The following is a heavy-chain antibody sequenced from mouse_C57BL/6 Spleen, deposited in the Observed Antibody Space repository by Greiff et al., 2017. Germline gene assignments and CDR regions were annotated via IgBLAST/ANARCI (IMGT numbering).Heavy chain of an antibody. CDR1: GYTFTDYN. V-gene: IGHV1-22*01. CDR2: INPNNGGT. CDR3: ARENGSSYDYFDY. D-gene: IGHD1-1*01. Sequence: EVQLQQSGPELVKPGASVKMSCKASGYTFTDYNMHWVKQSHGKSLEWIGYINPNNGGTSYNQKFKGKATLTVNKSSSTAYMELRSLTSEDSAVYYCARENGSSYDYFDYWGQGTTLTVSS. J-gene: IGHJ2*01.